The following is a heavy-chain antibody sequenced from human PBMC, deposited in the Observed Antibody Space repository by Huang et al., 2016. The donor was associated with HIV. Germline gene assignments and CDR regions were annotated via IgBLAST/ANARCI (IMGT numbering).Heavy chain of an antibody. V-gene: IGHV1-8*03. D-gene: IGHD2-15*01. CDR1: GYSFIDYD. CDR3: ARGVRNQLIFNY. CDR2: MSPDSGST. Sequence: VQSVAEVKKPGASVKVSCTTFGYSFIDYDISWVRRAPGQRLAWMGWMSPDSGSTGYAQKFHDSFIFTRNTSINTAYLEMSSLRSEDTAVYYCARGVRNQLIFNYWGRGTLVTVSS. J-gene: IGHJ4*02.